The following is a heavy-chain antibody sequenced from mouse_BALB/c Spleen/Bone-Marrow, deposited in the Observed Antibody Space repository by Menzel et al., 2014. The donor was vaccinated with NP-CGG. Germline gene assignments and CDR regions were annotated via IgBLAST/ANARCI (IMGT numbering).Heavy chain of an antibody. CDR1: GFNIKDTY. J-gene: IGHJ3*01. CDR3: ARNGNYGAWFAY. Sequence: VQLKQSGAELVKPGASVKLSCTASGFNIKDTYMHWVKQRPEQGLEWIGRIDPANGNTKYGPKFQGKATITADTSSNTAYLQLSSLTSEDTAVYYCARNGNYGAWFAYWGQGTLVTVSA. D-gene: IGHD2-1*01. CDR2: IDPANGNT. V-gene: IGHV14-3*02.